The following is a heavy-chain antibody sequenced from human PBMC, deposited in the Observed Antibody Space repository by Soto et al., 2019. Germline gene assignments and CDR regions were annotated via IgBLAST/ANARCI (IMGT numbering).Heavy chain of an antibody. D-gene: IGHD2-2*01. CDR3: VRGRYCSSTSCSAYYYYYGMDV. Sequence: GGSLRLSCAASGFTFSSYAMHWVRQAPGKGLEWVAVISYDGSNKYYADSVKGRFTISRDNSKNTLYLQMNSLRAEDTAVYYCVRGRYCSSTSCSAYYYYYGMDVWGQGTTVTVSS. CDR1: GFTFSSYA. CDR2: ISYDGSNK. V-gene: IGHV3-30-3*01. J-gene: IGHJ6*02.